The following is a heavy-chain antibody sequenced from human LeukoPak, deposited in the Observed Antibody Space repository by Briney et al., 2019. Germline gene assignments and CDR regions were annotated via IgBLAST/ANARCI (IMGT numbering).Heavy chain of an antibody. CDR1: GYTFTDYY. CDR2: INPNSGGT. D-gene: IGHD6-19*01. CDR3: ALTLTHSSGWYGY. V-gene: IGHV1-2*04. J-gene: IGHJ4*02. Sequence: GASVKVSCKASGYTFTDYYLHWVRQAPGQGLEWMGWINPNSGGTNYAQKFQGWVTMTRDTSISTAYMELSRLRSDDTAVYYCALTLTHSSGWYGYWGQGTLVTVSS.